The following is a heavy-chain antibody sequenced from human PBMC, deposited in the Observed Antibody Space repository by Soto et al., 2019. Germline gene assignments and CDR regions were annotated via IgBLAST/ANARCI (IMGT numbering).Heavy chain of an antibody. CDR1: GFSLRSQA. CDR2: ITASGSRT. CDR3: AKDTSYPDSVPWFAS. D-gene: IGHD5-18*01. J-gene: IGHJ5*01. Sequence: HPGGCLGLSCTASGFSLRSQAVTWVRPAPGRGLEGVSGITASGSRTFYADSVKGRFTISRDNSRSTLFLHMNSLRAEDTAVYYCAKDTSYPDSVPWFASWGQGTLVTVSS. V-gene: IGHV3-23*01.